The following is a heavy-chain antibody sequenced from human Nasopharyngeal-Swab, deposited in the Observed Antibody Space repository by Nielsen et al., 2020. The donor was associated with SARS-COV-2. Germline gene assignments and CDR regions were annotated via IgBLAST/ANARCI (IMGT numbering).Heavy chain of an antibody. CDR2: MNPHIGNT. CDR1: GYTFTSHD. J-gene: IGHJ2*01. Sequence: ASVKVSCKASGYTFTSHDINWVRQATGQGLEWMGWMNPHIGNTGYAQKFRGRVTMARNTSISTVYMVLNSLRCEDTAVYYCARGVGGYIDLWGRGTLVTVSS. D-gene: IGHD1-26*01. V-gene: IGHV1-8*01. CDR3: ARGVGGYIDL.